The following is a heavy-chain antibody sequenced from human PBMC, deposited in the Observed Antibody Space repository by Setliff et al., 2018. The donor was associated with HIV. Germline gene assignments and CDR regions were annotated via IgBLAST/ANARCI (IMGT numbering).Heavy chain of an antibody. V-gene: IGHV1-3*01. Sequence: ASVKVSCKASGYTFTTYAIHWVRQAPGQRLEFMGWINAGNGNTKYSQRFQGRVTITIDTSASTAYMELSSLRSEDTAVYYCARGHDSLTGYSFDFWGQGTLVTVSS. CDR1: GYTFTTYA. CDR2: INAGNGNT. J-gene: IGHJ4*02. D-gene: IGHD3-9*01. CDR3: ARGHDSLTGYSFDF.